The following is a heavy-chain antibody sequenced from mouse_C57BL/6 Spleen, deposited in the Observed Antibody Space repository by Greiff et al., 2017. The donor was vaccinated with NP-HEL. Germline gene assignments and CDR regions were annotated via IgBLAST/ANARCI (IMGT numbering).Heavy chain of an antibody. CDR3: ALYYDYDFDY. CDR1: GYTFTSYW. Sequence: QVQLKQPGAELVKPGASVKLSCKASGYTFTSYWMHWVKQRPGRGLEWIGRIDPNSGGTKYNEKFKSKATLTVDKPSSTAYMQLSSLTSEDSAVYYCALYYDYDFDYWGQGTTLTVSS. D-gene: IGHD2-4*01. V-gene: IGHV1-72*01. CDR2: IDPNSGGT. J-gene: IGHJ2*01.